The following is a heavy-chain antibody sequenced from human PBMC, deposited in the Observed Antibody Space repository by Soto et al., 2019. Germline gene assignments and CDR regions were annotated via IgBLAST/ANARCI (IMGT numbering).Heavy chain of an antibody. V-gene: IGHV3-74*01. D-gene: IGHD3-9*01. CDR3: ARGKYYDVSTGYSTFDP. Sequence: EVQLVESGGGLVQPGGSMRLSCAASGFIFNNYWMHWVRQVPGKGLVWVSRVNSDGSTTNYADSVKGRFTISRDNAKNSLVLQMNSLRVEDTAVYYGARGKYYDVSTGYSTFDPWGQGVPVTVAS. J-gene: IGHJ5*02. CDR2: VNSDGSTT. CDR1: GFIFNNYW.